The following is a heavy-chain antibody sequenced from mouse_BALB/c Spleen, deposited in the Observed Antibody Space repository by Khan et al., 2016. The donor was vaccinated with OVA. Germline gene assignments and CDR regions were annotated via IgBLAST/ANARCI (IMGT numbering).Heavy chain of an antibody. CDR3: ARAYYGDYREAMDY. J-gene: IGHJ4*01. CDR2: IWGDGST. D-gene: IGHD2-13*01. V-gene: IGHV2-6-7*01. Sequence: VQLQESGPGLVAPSQSLSITCTVSGFSLTGYGVNWVRQPPGKGLEWLGMIWGDGSTDYNSALKSRLSISKDNSKSQVFLKMNSLQTADTARYYGARAYYGDYREAMDYWGQGTTVTVSS. CDR1: GFSLTGYG.